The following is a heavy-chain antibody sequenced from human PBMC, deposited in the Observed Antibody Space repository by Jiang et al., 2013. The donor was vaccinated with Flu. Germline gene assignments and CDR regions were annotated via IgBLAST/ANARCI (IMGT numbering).Heavy chain of an antibody. CDR3: ARDSRSVVVPAAIAGMDV. V-gene: IGHV1-18*01. J-gene: IGHJ6*02. CDR1: GGTFSSYA. Sequence: GAEVKKPGSSVKVSCKASGGTFSSYAISWVRQAPGQGLEWMGWISAYNGNTNYAQKLQGRVTMTTDTSTSTAYMELRSLRSDDTAVYYCARDSRSVVVPAAIAGMDVWGQGTTVTVSS. D-gene: IGHD2-2*01. CDR2: ISAYNGNT.